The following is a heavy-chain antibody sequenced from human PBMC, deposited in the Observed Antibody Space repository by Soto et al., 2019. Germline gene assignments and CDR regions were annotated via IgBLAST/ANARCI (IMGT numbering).Heavy chain of an antibody. V-gene: IGHV3-33*03. CDR2: IGGTGSKE. CDR1: GLTFSGLGMKFSTYG. J-gene: IGHJ4*02. Sequence: QVQLLVSGGGVVQPGGSLRLSCVKSGLTFSGLGMKFSTYGMEWVRQAPGKGLRWVALIGGTGSKEENADSVTGRFNISRDNAKNTNYLQMSSLRVEDTGVYYCAIVRMPYSDYYPARDWGPGTLVTVSS. D-gene: IGHD2-21*01. CDR3: AIVRMPYSDYYPARD.